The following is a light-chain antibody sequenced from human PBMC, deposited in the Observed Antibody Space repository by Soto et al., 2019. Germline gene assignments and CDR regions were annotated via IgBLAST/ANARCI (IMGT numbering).Light chain of an antibody. V-gene: IGLV2-8*01. CDR2: EVN. CDR3: SSHGVSNNLKV. CDR1: SSNVGDYNY. J-gene: IGLJ1*01. Sequence: QSVLTQPPSASGSPGQSVTISCTGTSSNVGDYNYVSWYQQHPGKAPKLMIYEVNKRPSGVPDRFSGSKSGNTASLTVSGLQAEDEADYYCSSHGVSNNLKVFGTGTNVTV.